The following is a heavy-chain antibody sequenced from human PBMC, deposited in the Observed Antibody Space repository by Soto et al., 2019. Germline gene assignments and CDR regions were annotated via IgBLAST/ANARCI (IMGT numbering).Heavy chain of an antibody. CDR2: ISDSGNF. Sequence: PSETLSLTCAVSGDSISSYYWSWIRQPPGKGLEWIAYISDSGNFNYSPSLRSRATMSVDMSKNQLSLKLTSVTAADAAMYYCARGGEHLGWFDPWGQGTLVTVS. V-gene: IGHV4-59*01. J-gene: IGHJ5*02. CDR3: ARGGEHLGWFDP. CDR1: GDSISSYY.